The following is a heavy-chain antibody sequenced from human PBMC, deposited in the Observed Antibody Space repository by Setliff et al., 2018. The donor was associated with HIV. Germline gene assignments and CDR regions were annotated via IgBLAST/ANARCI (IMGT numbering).Heavy chain of an antibody. Sequence: ASVKVSCKPSGYMFIAYGMSWVRRAPGQGLEWMGWIGPYNDRTEYAQEFQGRVGLTIDTSASTAYMELRSLRSDDTAVYYCARSPGDYLFDYWGQGTLVTVSS. V-gene: IGHV1-18*01. CDR3: ARSPGDYLFDY. J-gene: IGHJ4*02. D-gene: IGHD4-17*01. CDR2: IGPYNDRT. CDR1: GYMFIAYG.